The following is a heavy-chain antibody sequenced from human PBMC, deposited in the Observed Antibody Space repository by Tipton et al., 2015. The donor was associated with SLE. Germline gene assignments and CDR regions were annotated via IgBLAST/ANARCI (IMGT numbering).Heavy chain of an antibody. Sequence: LRLSCTVSGASISSGSYFWGWIRQSAGEGLEWLGRIHTSGNTHYNPSLSSRLTISVDTSRNQFSLRLTSVTAADTAVYYCARQRLRLLSPLDAWGQGTTVTVS. CDR2: IHTSGNT. J-gene: IGHJ6*02. D-gene: IGHD3-10*01. CDR3: ARQRLRLLSPLDA. V-gene: IGHV4-61*02. CDR1: GASISSGSYF.